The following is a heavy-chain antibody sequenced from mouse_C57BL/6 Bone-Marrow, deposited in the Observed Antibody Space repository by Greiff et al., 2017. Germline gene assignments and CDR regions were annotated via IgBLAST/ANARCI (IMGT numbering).Heavy chain of an antibody. CDR2: ILPGSGST. D-gene: IGHD2-3*01. CDR1: GYTFTGYW. Sequence: QVQLQQSGAELMKPGASVKLSCKATGYTFTGYWIEWVKQRPGHGLEWIGEILPGSGSTNYNDKFKGKATFTADTSSNTAYMQLSSLTTEDSAIYYCARWIYDGYYDARDYWGQGTAVTVSS. CDR3: ARWIYDGYYDARDY. J-gene: IGHJ4*01. V-gene: IGHV1-9*01.